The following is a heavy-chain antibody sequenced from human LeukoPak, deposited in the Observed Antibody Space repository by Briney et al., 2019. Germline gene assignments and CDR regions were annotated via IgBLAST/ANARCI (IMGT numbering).Heavy chain of an antibody. CDR1: GGSFSGYY. V-gene: IGHV4-34*01. CDR2: INHSGST. J-gene: IGHJ4*02. D-gene: IGHD1-26*01. CDR3: ARGAGSGSYYFDY. Sequence: PSETLSLTCAGYGGSFSGYYWSWIRQPPGKGLEWIGEINHSGSTNYNPSLKSRVTISVDTSKNQFSLKLSSVTAADTAVYYCARGAGSGSYYFDYWGQGTLVTVSS.